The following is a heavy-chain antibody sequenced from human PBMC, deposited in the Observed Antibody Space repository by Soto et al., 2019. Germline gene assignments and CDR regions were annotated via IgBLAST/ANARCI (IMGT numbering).Heavy chain of an antibody. CDR2: INPSGGST. CDR3: ARAGPDGILTGYYYYYMDV. J-gene: IGHJ6*03. CDR1: GYTFTSYY. D-gene: IGHD3-9*01. V-gene: IGHV1-46*03. Sequence: ASVKVSCKASGYTFTSYYMHWVRQAPGQGLEWMGIINPSGGSTSYAQKFQGSVTMTRDTSTSTVYMELSSLRSEDTAVYYCARAGPDGILTGYYYYYMDVWGKGTTVTVSS.